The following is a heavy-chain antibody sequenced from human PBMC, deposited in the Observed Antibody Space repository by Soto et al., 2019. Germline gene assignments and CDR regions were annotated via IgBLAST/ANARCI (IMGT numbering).Heavy chain of an antibody. CDR1: GGSISSGGYY. Sequence: SQTLSLTCTVSGGSISSGGYYWSWIRQHPGKGLEWIGYIYYSGSTYYNPSLKSRVTISVDTSKNQFSLKLSSVTAADTAVYYCARGPPGYSYGYHYWGQGTLVTVSS. J-gene: IGHJ4*02. CDR3: ARGPPGYSYGYHY. CDR2: IYYSGST. V-gene: IGHV4-31*03. D-gene: IGHD5-18*01.